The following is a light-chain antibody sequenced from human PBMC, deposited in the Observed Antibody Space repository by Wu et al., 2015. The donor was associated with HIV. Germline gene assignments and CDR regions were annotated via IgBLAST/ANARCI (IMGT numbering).Light chain of an antibody. V-gene: IGKV1-39*01. CDR1: QSINTY. CDR3: QQSYSSVYT. Sequence: DIQMTQSPSSLSASVGDRVTITCRASQSINTYLSWYQQKPGKAPNLLIHAASGLHSGVPSRFSGSGSGTDFTLTISSLQPEDFATYYCQQSYSSVYTFGQGTKVEIK. CDR2: AAS. J-gene: IGKJ1*01.